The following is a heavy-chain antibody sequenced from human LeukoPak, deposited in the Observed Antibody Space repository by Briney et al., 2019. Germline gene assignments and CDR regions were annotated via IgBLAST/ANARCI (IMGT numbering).Heavy chain of an antibody. V-gene: IGHV3-21*01. Sequence: GGSLRLSCAASGFTFSSYSMNWVRQAPGKGLEWVSSISSSSSFIYYADSVKGRFTISRDNAKNSLYLQMNSLRAEDTAVYYCARDQDSYGQDYYDSSGYYRWGQGTLVTVSS. CDR2: ISSSSSFI. CDR1: GFTFSSYS. J-gene: IGHJ4*02. CDR3: ARDQDSYGQDYYDSSGYYR. D-gene: IGHD3-22*01.